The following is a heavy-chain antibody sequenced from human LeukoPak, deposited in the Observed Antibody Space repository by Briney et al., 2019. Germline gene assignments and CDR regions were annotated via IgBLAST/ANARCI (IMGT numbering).Heavy chain of an antibody. J-gene: IGHJ4*02. V-gene: IGHV4-34*01. Sequence: SETLSLTCAVYGGSFSGYYWSWIRQPPGKGLEWIGEINHSGSTNYNPSLKSRVTISVDTSKNQFSLKLSSVTAADTAVYYCARHVRMYSSSSTGDYWGQGTLVTVSS. CDR1: GGSFSGYY. CDR2: INHSGST. D-gene: IGHD6-6*01. CDR3: ARHVRMYSSSSTGDY.